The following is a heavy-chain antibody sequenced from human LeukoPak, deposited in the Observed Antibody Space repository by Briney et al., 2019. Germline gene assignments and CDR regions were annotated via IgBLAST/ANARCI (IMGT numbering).Heavy chain of an antibody. CDR1: GFTVSDNY. CDR2: IHSSGNS. J-gene: IGHJ5*02. D-gene: IGHD2-2*01. CDR3: ARGFCSTTNCLSQFDP. Sequence: PGGSLRLSCAASGFTVSDNYIAWVRQAPGKGLEWVSVIHSSGNSYNADSVRGRFSISRDNSGNMVYLQMNSLRADDTAVYYCARGFCSTTNCLSQFDPWGQGTLVSVSS. V-gene: IGHV3-53*01.